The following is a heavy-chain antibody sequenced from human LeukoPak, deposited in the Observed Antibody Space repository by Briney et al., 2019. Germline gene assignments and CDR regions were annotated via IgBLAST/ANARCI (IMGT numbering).Heavy chain of an antibody. CDR2: IIPIFGTA. V-gene: IGHV1-69*05. CDR3: ARDNYAGANWFDP. D-gene: IGHD1-7*01. CDR1: GGTFSSYA. J-gene: IGHJ5*02. Sequence: ASVKVSCKASGGTFSSYAISWVRQAPGQGLEWMGGIIPIFGTANYAQKFQGRVTVTTDESTSTAYMELSSLRSEDTAVYYCARDNYAGANWFDPWGQGTLVTVSS.